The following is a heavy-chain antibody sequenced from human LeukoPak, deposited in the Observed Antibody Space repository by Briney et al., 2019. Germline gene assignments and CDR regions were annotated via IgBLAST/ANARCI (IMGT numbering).Heavy chain of an antibody. CDR2: ISSSSSTI. V-gene: IGHV3-48*04. D-gene: IGHD3-10*01. CDR3: ARDRLPTYGSGSYWNY. J-gene: IGHJ4*02. CDR1: GFTFSSYG. Sequence: HPGGSLRLSCAASGFTFSSYGMHWVRQAPGKGLEWVSYISSSSSTIYYADSVKGRFTISRDNAKNSLYLQMNSLRAEDTAVYYCARDRLPTYGSGSYWNYWGQGTLVTVSS.